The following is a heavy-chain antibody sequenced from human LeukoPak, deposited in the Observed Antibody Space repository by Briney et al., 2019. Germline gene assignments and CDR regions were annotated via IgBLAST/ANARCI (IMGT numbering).Heavy chain of an antibody. Sequence: PGGSLRLSCAASRFTFSIYSMNWVRQAPGKGLEWVSYISSSSSTIHYADSVKGRFTISRDNAKNSLYLQMNSLRDEDTAVYYCARLAAAGTGEDYWGQGTLVTVSS. D-gene: IGHD6-13*01. CDR1: RFTFSIYS. V-gene: IGHV3-48*02. CDR2: ISSSSSTI. J-gene: IGHJ4*02. CDR3: ARLAAAGTGEDY.